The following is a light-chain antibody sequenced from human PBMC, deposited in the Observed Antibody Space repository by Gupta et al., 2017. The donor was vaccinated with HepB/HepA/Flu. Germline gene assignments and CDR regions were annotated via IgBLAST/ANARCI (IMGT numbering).Light chain of an antibody. CDR2: DAS. J-gene: IGKJ4*01. CDR1: QSISSY. V-gene: IGKV1-39*01. CDR3: QQSYSTLALT. Sequence: DIQMTQTASSLSASVGDRVTITCRASQSISSYLNWYQQKPGKAPKLLIYDASSLQSGVPSRFSGSGSETDFTLTISSLQPEDFATYYCQQSYSTLALTFGGGSKVEIK.